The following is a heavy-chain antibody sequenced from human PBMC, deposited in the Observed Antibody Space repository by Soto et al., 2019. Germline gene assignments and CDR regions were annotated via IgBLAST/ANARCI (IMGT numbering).Heavy chain of an antibody. Sequence: SQTLSLTCAISGDSVSSNSAAWNWIRQSPSRGLEWLRRAYYRSKWYNDYAVPVKSRITINPDTTKNQISLQVNSVAPEDTAVYYCARESAGTYYFDYWGQGAVVTVS. CDR1: GDSVSSNSAA. V-gene: IGHV6-1*01. J-gene: IGHJ4*02. D-gene: IGHD6-19*01. CDR3: ARESAGTYYFDY. CDR2: AYYRSKWYN.